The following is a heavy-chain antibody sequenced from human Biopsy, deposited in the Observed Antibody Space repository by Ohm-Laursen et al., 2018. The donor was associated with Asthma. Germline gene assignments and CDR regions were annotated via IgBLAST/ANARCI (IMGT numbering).Heavy chain of an antibody. J-gene: IGHJ4*02. V-gene: IGHV3-53*05. CDR3: AREGVAGTHIED. Sequence: SLRLSCAASGFTVSRDYMFWVRQAPGKGLEWVSVIHSGGTSHTADSVRGRFTISRDNSKNTLSLQMNSLTAEDTAVYYCAREGVAGTHIEDWGQGTLVTVSS. CDR2: IHSGGTS. D-gene: IGHD6-19*01. CDR1: GFTVSRDY.